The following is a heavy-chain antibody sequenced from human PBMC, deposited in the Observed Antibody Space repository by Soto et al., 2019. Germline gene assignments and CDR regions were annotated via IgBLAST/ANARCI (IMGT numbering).Heavy chain of an antibody. CDR2: IYYSGST. Sequence: SETLSLTCTVSGGSISSSSYYWGWIRQPPGKGLEWIGSIYYSGSTYYNPSLKSRVTISVDTSKNQFSLKLSSVTAADTAVYYCARSDPDMYYFDYWGQGTLVTVSS. V-gene: IGHV4-39*01. CDR3: ARSDPDMYYFDY. J-gene: IGHJ4*02. CDR1: GGSISSSSYY.